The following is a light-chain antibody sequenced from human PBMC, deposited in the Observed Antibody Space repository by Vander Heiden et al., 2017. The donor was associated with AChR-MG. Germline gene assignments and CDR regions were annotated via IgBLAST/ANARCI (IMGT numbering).Light chain of an antibody. V-gene: IGKV3-20*01. CDR1: QCVTSNY. CDR3: RRDDGSPRT. Sequence: EIVLTQSPGTLSLSPGERVTISCRASQCVTSNYLAWFQQKPGQVPRLLLYGAFRRATGIPDRFSASGSGTDFTLTISRLEPEDFGVFYCRRDDGSPRTFGQGTRLEIK. J-gene: IGKJ2*01. CDR2: GAF.